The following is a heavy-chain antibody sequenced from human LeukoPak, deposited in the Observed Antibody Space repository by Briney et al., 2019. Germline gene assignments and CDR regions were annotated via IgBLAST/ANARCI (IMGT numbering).Heavy chain of an antibody. Sequence: PSETLSLTCTVSGGSISSSSYYWGWIRQPPGKGLEWIGSIYYSGSTYYNPSLKSRVTISVDTSKNQFSLKLSSVTAADTAAYYCARQWRAGATYFDYWGQGTLVTVSS. CDR3: ARQWRAGATYFDY. CDR1: GGSISSSSYY. CDR2: IYYSGST. V-gene: IGHV4-39*01. J-gene: IGHJ4*02. D-gene: IGHD1-26*01.